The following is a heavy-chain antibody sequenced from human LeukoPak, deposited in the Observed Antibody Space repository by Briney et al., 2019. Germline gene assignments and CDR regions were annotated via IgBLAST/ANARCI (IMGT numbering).Heavy chain of an antibody. V-gene: IGHV3-30-3*01. CDR2: ISYDGSNK. CDR3: ARVMGSSTGTAYYGMDV. J-gene: IGHJ6*02. D-gene: IGHD2-2*01. CDR1: GFTFSSYA. Sequence: GGSLRLSCAASGFTFSSYAMHWVRQAPGKGLEWVAVISYDGSNKYYADSVKGRFTISRDNSKNTLYLQMNSLRAGDTAVYYCARVMGSSTGTAYYGMDVWGQGTTVTVSS.